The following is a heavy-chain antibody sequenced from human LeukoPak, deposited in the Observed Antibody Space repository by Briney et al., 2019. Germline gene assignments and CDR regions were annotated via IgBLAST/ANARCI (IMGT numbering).Heavy chain of an antibody. CDR1: GGSISSFY. V-gene: IGHV4-59*01. CDR3: ARDGDTAMILFAFDI. CDR2: ISYFGST. Sequence: SETLSLTCTVSGGSISSFYWSWIRQPPGKGLEWIGYISYFGSTNYNPSLESRVTMSVDTSKNQFSLKLSSMTAADTAVYYCARDGDTAMILFAFDIWGQGTLVTVSS. J-gene: IGHJ3*02. D-gene: IGHD5-18*01.